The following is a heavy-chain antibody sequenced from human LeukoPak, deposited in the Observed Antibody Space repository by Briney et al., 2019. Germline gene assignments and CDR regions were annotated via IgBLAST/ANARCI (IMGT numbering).Heavy chain of an antibody. J-gene: IGHJ4*02. CDR2: ISSSSSTI. CDR1: GFTFSSYS. D-gene: IGHD2-15*01. Sequence: PGGSLRLSCAASGFTFSSYSMNWVRQAPGKGLEWVSYISSSSSTIYHADSVKGRFTISRDNAKNSLYLQMNSLRAEDTAVYYCARVYCSGGSCSTGDYFDYWGQGTLVTVSS. V-gene: IGHV3-48*01. CDR3: ARVYCSGGSCSTGDYFDY.